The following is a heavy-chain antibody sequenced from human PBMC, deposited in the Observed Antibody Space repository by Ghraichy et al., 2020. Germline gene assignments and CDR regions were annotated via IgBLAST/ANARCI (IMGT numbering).Heavy chain of an antibody. Sequence: SETLSLTCTVSGGSISSYYWSWIRQPAGKGLEWIGRIYISGSTNYNPSLKSRVTMSVDTSKNQFSLKLSSVTAADTAVYYCAREVDSSNYYWIFEYWGQGTLDTVSS. CDR1: GGSISSYY. J-gene: IGHJ4*02. D-gene: IGHD3-22*01. CDR2: IYISGST. CDR3: AREVDSSNYYWIFEY. V-gene: IGHV4-4*07.